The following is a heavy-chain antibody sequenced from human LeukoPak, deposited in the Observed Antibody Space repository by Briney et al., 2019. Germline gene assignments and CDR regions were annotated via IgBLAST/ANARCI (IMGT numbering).Heavy chain of an antibody. CDR2: LSGSGGST. V-gene: IGHV3-23*01. D-gene: IGHD3-3*01. J-gene: IGHJ3*01. Sequence: GGSLRLSCAGSGFIFSRFAMSWVRQAPGKGLEWVSGLSGSGGSTFYVDSVKGRFTVSRDNSRNTLYLQTNSLRVEDTAIYYCAKDARFTPFDAFDVWGQGTMVTVSS. CDR3: AKDARFTPFDAFDV. CDR1: GFIFSRFA.